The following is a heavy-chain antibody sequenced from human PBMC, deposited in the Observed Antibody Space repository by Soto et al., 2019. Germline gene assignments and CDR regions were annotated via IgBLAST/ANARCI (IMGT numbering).Heavy chain of an antibody. V-gene: IGHV4-59*01. CDR2: IYYSGST. D-gene: IGHD3-10*01. CDR3: ARAPRGNYGYPSYFAY. CDR1: GGSISSYY. Sequence: KPSETLSLTCTVSGGSISSYYWSWIRQPPGKGLEWIGYIYYSGSTNYNPSLKSRVTISVDTSKNQFSLKLSSVTAADTAVYYCARAPRGNYGYPSYFAYWGQGTLVTVSS. J-gene: IGHJ4*02.